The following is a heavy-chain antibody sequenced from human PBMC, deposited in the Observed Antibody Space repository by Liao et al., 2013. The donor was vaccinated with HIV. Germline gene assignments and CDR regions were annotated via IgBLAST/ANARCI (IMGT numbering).Heavy chain of an antibody. Sequence: QVQLQQWGAGLFKPSETLSLTCAVYGGSLSGYYWGWIRQPPGKGLEWIGSIYYSGSTYYNPSLKSRVSISADTSSNHVSLKLTSVTAADTAVYYCARVQWXPAPNWYSDLWAVAPWSLSPQ. CDR3: ARVQWXPAPNWYSDL. J-gene: IGHJ2*01. CDR1: GGSLSGYY. CDR2: IYYSGST. V-gene: IGHV4-34*01. D-gene: IGHD1-26*01.